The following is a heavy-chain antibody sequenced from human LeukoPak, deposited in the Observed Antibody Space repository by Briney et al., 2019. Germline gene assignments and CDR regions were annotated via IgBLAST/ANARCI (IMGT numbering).Heavy chain of an antibody. Sequence: GESLKISCRGSGYTFTTYWIGWVRQMPGKGLEWMGIIYPGDSDTRYSPSFQGQVTISADKSISTAYLQWSSLKASDTAMYYCARHVRYIAPLDYWGQGTLVTVSS. J-gene: IGHJ4*02. CDR2: IYPGDSDT. V-gene: IGHV5-51*01. CDR1: GYTFTTYW. D-gene: IGHD6-6*01. CDR3: ARHVRYIAPLDY.